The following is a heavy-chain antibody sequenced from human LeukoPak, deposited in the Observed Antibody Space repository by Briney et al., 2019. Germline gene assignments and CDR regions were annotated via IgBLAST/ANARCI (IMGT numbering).Heavy chain of an antibody. CDR3: ARVPSWKGYMDV. CDR2: ISSFSSYI. Sequence: GGSLRLSCAASEFTFSSYNMNWVRQAPGKGLEWVASISSFSSYIYYAEPVKGRFTISRDKAKNSLYLQLSRLRAEDTAVYYCARVPSWKGYMDVWGKGTTVTVS. CDR1: EFTFSSYN. V-gene: IGHV3-21*04. D-gene: IGHD1-1*01. J-gene: IGHJ6*03.